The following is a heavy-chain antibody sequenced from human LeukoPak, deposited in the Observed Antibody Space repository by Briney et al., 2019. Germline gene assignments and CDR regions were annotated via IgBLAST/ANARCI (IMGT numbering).Heavy chain of an antibody. Sequence: GGSLRLSCAASGFTFSNAWMSWVRQAPGKGLEWVGRIKSKTDGGTTDYAAPVKGRFTISRDDSKNTLYLQMNSLKTEDTAVYYCTTGNVEMDTSFDYWGQGTLATVPS. D-gene: IGHD5-24*01. J-gene: IGHJ4*02. CDR3: TTGNVEMDTSFDY. V-gene: IGHV3-15*01. CDR2: IKSKTDGGTT. CDR1: GFTFSNAW.